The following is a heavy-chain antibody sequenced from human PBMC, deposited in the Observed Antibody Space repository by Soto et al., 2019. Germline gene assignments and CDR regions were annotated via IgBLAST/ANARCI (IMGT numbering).Heavy chain of an antibody. V-gene: IGHV3-9*01. J-gene: IGHJ4*02. Sequence: EVPLVESGGGLVQPGRSLRLSCAASGFTFDDYAMHWVRQAPGKGLEWVSGISWNSGSIGYADSVKGRFTISRDNAKNSLYLQMNSLRAEDTALYYCAKDYGGNSDYFDYWGQGTLVTVSS. D-gene: IGHD4-17*01. CDR1: GFTFDDYA. CDR2: ISWNSGSI. CDR3: AKDYGGNSDYFDY.